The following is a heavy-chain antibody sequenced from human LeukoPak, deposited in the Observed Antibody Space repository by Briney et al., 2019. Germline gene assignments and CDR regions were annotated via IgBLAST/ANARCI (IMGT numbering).Heavy chain of an antibody. CDR2: ISGSDSST. Sequence: QAGGSLRLSCAASGFTFSSDAMGWVRQAPGKGLEWVSTISGSDSSTYYADSVRGRCTISRDNSKNTVFLQMNSLRVEDTAIYYCAKDQGVYSGSQSWGQGTLVTVSS. CDR3: AKDQGVYSGSQS. V-gene: IGHV3-23*01. J-gene: IGHJ4*02. D-gene: IGHD1-26*01. CDR1: GFTFSSDA.